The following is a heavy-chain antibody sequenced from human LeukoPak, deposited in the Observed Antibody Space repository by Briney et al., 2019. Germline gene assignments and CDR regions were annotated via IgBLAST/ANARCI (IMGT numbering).Heavy chain of an antibody. CDR1: GESVINYY. CDR3: ARQTGSGLFILP. J-gene: IGHJ4*02. CDR2: INHSGST. Sequence: SETLSLTCAVYGESVINYYWSWIRQPPGKGLEWIGEINHSGSTNYSPSLKSRVAISVDTSKNQFSLKMTSVTAADTAAYYCARQTGSGLFILPGGQGTLVTVSS. V-gene: IGHV4-34*01. D-gene: IGHD3/OR15-3a*01.